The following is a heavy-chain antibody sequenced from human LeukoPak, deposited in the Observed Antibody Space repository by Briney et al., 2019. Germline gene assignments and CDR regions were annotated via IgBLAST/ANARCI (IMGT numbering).Heavy chain of an antibody. CDR3: ARKVRHYADYCYYMDV. V-gene: IGHV3-21*01. CDR1: GFTFSSYS. CDR2: ISSSSSYI. J-gene: IGHJ6*03. D-gene: IGHD3-10*01. Sequence: GGSLSLSCAASGFTFSSYSMNWVRQAPGKGLEWVSSISSSSSYIYYADSVKGRFTISRDNAKNSLYLQMNSLRAEDTAVYYCARKVRHYADYCYYMDVWGKGTTVTVSS.